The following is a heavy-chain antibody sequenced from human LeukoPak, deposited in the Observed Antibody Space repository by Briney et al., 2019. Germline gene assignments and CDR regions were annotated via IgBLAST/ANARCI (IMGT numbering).Heavy chain of an antibody. CDR1: GGSISSYY. J-gene: IGHJ5*02. CDR3: GRHVGYGNNWFDH. Sequence: PGETLSLPCTVSGGSISSYYWSWSRQPPGKGLELIGYIYYRTSTNYNPSLKSRVIIFVDTSKNHFSLQLRSLAAADTAVYYCGRHVGYGNNWFDHWGQGTLVTVSS. D-gene: IGHD5-18*01. V-gene: IGHV4-59*08. CDR2: IYYRTST.